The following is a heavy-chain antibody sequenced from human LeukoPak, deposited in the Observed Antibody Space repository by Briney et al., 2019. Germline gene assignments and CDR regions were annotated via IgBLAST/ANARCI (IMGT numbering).Heavy chain of an antibody. CDR2: IKQDGDEK. CDR1: GFTFSSYW. J-gene: IGHJ5*02. Sequence: GGSLRLSCAASGFTFSSYWMTWVRQAPGKGLEWVANIKQDGDEKYYVDSVKGRFTISRDNAKNSLYLQMNSLRAEDTAVYYCARTDYGDYGNWFDPWGQGTLVTVSS. D-gene: IGHD4-17*01. V-gene: IGHV3-7*01. CDR3: ARTDYGDYGNWFDP.